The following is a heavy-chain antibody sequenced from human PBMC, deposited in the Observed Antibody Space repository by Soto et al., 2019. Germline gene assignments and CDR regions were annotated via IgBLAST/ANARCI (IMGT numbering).Heavy chain of an antibody. CDR2: IRSKAYGGTT. CDR1: GFTFGDYA. J-gene: IGHJ4*02. Sequence: PGGSLRLSCTASGFTFGDYAMSWFRQAPGKGLEWVGFIRSKAYGGTTEYAASVKGRFTISRDDSKSIAYLQMNSLKTEDTAVYYCTSHLLGYCSSTSCYHGYFDYWGQGTQVTVSS. CDR3: TSHLLGYCSSTSCYHGYFDY. D-gene: IGHD2-2*01. V-gene: IGHV3-49*03.